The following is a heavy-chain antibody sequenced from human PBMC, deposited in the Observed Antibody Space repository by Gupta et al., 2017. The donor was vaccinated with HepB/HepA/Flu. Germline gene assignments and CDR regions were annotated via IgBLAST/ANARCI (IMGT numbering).Heavy chain of an antibody. CDR1: QNPFTRYD. D-gene: IGHD2-8*01. CDR2: MNPGSGHT. J-gene: IGHJ5*02. Sequence: QVQPVQAAAEVQKPGASVKDSCKASQNPFTRYDLNWVGQAAGEGLERMGLMNPGSGHTGYAQKFQGRVNITRNTSITTAYMELTSLSSEYTAIYYCAVANWGSWNTKNCHRWFDPWGQGTLVIVSS. V-gene: IGHV1-8*01. CDR3: AVANWGSWNTKNCHRWFDP.